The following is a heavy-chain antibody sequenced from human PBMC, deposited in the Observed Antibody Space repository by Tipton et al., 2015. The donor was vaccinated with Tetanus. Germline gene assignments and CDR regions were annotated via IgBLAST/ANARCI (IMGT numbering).Heavy chain of an antibody. CDR1: GFTFHESY. CDR3: ARVFGDYVPNYFEF. Sequence: SLRLSSAASGFTFHESYMSWIRQAPGKGLEWVSYISTNGYTIHYADAVKGRFTISRDNGQNSLHLQMTSLRAEDTAVYYCARVFGDYVPNYFEFWGQGTLVSVSS. CDR2: ISTNGYTI. V-gene: IGHV3-11*01. D-gene: IGHD4-17*01. J-gene: IGHJ1*01.